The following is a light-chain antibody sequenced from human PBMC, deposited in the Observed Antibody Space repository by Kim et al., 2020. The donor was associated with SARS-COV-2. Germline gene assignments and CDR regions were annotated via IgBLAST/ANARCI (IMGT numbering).Light chain of an antibody. J-gene: IGLJ3*02. Sequence: GALGQKAGFTCGGNHIVTKNVHWYQQKPGQAPVLVMYRDTNRPSGIPERFSGSNSGNTATLTISRAQAGDEADYYCQVWDSSTWVFGGGTQLTVL. V-gene: IGLV3-9*01. CDR3: QVWDSSTWV. CDR2: RDT. CDR1: HIVTKN.